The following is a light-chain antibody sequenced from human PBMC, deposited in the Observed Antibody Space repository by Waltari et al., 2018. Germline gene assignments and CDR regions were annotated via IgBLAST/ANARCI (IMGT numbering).Light chain of an antibody. V-gene: IGKV2-28*01. CDR3: MQALQTPRT. CDR1: QSLLHSNGYNY. J-gene: IGKJ2*01. CDR2: LVS. Sequence: EIVVTQSPLSLPVPPGNPASISCRSSQSLLHSNGYNYLDWYLQTPGQSPQLLIYLVSTRVSGVPDRFSGSGSGTDFTLKINRVEAEDVGVYYCMQALQTPRTFGQGTKLEIK.